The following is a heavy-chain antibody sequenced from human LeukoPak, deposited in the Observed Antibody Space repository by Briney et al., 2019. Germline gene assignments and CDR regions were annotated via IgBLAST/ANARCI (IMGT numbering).Heavy chain of an antibody. Sequence: GGSLRLSCAASGFTFSNYPMTLVRQAPGKGLEYVSAISSNGGSTYYANSVKGRFTISRDNSKNTLYLQMGSLRAEDMAVYYCARAGDYGDYDYWGQGTLVTVSS. J-gene: IGHJ4*02. CDR1: GFTFSNYP. V-gene: IGHV3-64*01. CDR2: ISSNGGST. CDR3: ARAGDYGDYDY. D-gene: IGHD4-17*01.